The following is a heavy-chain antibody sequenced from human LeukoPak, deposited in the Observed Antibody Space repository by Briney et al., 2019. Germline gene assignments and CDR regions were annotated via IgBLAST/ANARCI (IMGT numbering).Heavy chain of an antibody. CDR1: GFTVSSNY. CDR2: IYSGGST. V-gene: IGHV3-53*01. J-gene: IGHJ3*02. CDR3: ARGGRYSSSWFDAFDI. D-gene: IGHD6-13*01. Sequence: GGSLRLSCAASGFTVSSNYMSWVRQAPGKGLEWVSVIYSGGSTCYADSVKGRFTISRDNSKNTLYLQMNSLRAEDTAVYYCARGGRYSSSWFDAFDIWGQGTMVTVSS.